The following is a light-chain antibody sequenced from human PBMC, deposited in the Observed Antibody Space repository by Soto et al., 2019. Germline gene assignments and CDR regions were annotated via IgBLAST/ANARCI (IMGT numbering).Light chain of an antibody. CDR3: SQGTQWPWT. CDR2: KVS. CDR1: QSLVDNNGNTF. V-gene: IGKV2-30*01. J-gene: IGKJ1*01. Sequence: DVVLTQSPLSLPVTLGQPASISCRSSQSLVDNNGNTFLNWFQQRPGQSPRRLIYKVSNRDSGVPDRFSGSGSGTDFTLKISRVEAEDVGIYYCSQGTQWPWTFGQGTKVEIE.